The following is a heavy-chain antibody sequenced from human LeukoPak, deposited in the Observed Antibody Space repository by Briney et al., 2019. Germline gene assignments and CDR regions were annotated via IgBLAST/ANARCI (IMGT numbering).Heavy chain of an antibody. CDR2: IYYSGYT. J-gene: IGHJ4*02. Sequence: SETLSLTWTVSGASISSYYWSWIRQPPGKGLEWIGCIYYSGYTNYNPSLKSRVTMSVDTSKNQFSLKVSSVTTADTAVYYCARDPGPYCTTTSCYVDYWGRGTLVTVSS. V-gene: IGHV4-59*01. CDR1: GASISSYY. CDR3: ARDPGPYCTTTSCYVDY. D-gene: IGHD2-2*01.